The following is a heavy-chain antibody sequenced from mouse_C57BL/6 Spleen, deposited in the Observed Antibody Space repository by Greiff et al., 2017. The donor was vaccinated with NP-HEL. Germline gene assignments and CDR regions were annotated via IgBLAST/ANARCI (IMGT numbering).Heavy chain of an antibody. J-gene: IGHJ4*01. Sequence: EVKLMESGPVLVKPGASVKMSCKASGYTFTDYYMTWVKQSHGKSLEWIGVINPYNGGTSYNQKFKGKATLTVDKSSSTAYMELNSLTSEDSAVYYCARCLYDYDAMGYWGQGTSVTVSS. CDR1: GYTFTDYY. D-gene: IGHD2-3*01. V-gene: IGHV1-19*01. CDR2: INPYNGGT. CDR3: ARCLYDYDAMGY.